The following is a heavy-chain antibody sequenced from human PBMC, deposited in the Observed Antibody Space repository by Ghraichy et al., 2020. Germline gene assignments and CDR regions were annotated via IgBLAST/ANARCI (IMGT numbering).Heavy chain of an antibody. CDR1: GFRFKTYG. D-gene: IGHD3-3*02. CDR3: VGDPPQSGFAFAI. CDR2: LWFDGTND. Sequence: SLRLSCGASGFRFKTYGMHWVRQAPGKGLEWVAFLWFDGTNDCYSDSVRGRFAISRDNDKNTLYLQMNSLSVEDTAVYYCVGDPPQSGFAFAIWGQGTAVTVAS. V-gene: IGHV3-33*01. J-gene: IGHJ3*02.